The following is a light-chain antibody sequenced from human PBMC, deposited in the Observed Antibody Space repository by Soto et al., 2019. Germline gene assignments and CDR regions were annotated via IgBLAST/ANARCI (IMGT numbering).Light chain of an antibody. CDR1: QSISSW. J-gene: IGKJ5*01. CDR2: AAS. V-gene: IGKV1-39*01. Sequence: DIQMTHSPSTLSASVGDIVTITCGASQSISSWLAWYQQKPGKAPKLLIYAASSLQSGVPSRFSGSGSGTDFTLTISSLQPEDFATYYCQQSYSTPLITFGHGTRLEIK. CDR3: QQSYSTPLIT.